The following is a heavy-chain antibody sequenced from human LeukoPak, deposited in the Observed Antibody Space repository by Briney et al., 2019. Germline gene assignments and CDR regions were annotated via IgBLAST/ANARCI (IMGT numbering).Heavy chain of an antibody. CDR3: ARIYYYDSSGYYFDY. CDR1: GYTFTSYG. J-gene: IGHJ4*02. D-gene: IGHD3-22*01. CDR2: ISAYNGNT. Sequence: ASVKVSCKASGYTFTSYGISWLRQAPGQGLEWMGWISAYNGNTNYAQKLQGRVTMTTDTSTSTAYMELRSLRSDDTAVYYCARIYYYDSSGYYFDYWGQGTLVTVSS. V-gene: IGHV1-18*01.